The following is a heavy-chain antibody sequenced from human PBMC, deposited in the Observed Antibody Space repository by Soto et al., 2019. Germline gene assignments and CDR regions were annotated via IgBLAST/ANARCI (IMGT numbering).Heavy chain of an antibody. J-gene: IGHJ4*02. CDR2: IYNTGTT. D-gene: IGHD3-9*01. CDR3: ARGHGIYVRFDF. CDR1: GGSVYDFY. V-gene: IGHV4-59*02. Sequence: QVHLQESGPGRVRPSETLSLTCSVSGGSVYDFYWNWLRQSPGKGLEWIGNIYNTGTTNYNPSLRSRATNSIDTSKNQFSLQLKSVTAADSAMYFCARGHGIYVRFDFWGQGALVSVSS.